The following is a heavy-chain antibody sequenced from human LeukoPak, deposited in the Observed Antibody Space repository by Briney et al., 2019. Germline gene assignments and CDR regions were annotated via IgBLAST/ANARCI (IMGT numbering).Heavy chain of an antibody. J-gene: IGHJ6*03. CDR3: ARGHYGDYEGIGYYYYYMDV. CDR2: IYYSGST. Sequence: PSETLSLTCTISGGSISSYYWSWIREPPGKELEWMGYIYYSGSTNYNPSLKSRVTISVDTSKNQFSLKLSSVTAADTAVYYCARGHYGDYEGIGYYYYYMDVWGKGTTVTISS. D-gene: IGHD4-17*01. V-gene: IGHV4-59*01. CDR1: GGSISSYY.